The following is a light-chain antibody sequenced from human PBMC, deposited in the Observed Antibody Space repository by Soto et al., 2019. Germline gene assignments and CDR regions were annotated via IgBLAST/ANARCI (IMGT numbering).Light chain of an antibody. CDR1: SSDVGAYNY. V-gene: IGLV2-14*01. CDR2: EVS. CDR3: SSYTSGSTWV. Sequence: QSVLTQPHSVSGSPGQSITISCTGTSSDVGAYNYVSWYQQHPGKAPKLMIYEVSNRPSGVSNRFSGSKSGNTASLTISGLQAEDEGDYYCSSYTSGSTWVFGGGTKVTVL. J-gene: IGLJ3*02.